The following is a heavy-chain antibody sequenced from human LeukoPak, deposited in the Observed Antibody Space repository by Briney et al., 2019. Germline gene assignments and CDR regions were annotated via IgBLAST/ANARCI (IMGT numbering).Heavy chain of an antibody. CDR1: GFTFSSYS. D-gene: IGHD5-12*01. CDR3: ARDRRDIVATTGAFDI. Sequence: PGESLRLSCAASGFTFSSYSMNWVRQAPGKGLEWVSSISSSSSYIYYADSVKGRFTISRDNAKNSLYLQMNSLRAEDTAVYYCARDRRDIVATTGAFDIWGQGTMVTVSS. CDR2: ISSSSSYI. V-gene: IGHV3-21*01. J-gene: IGHJ3*02.